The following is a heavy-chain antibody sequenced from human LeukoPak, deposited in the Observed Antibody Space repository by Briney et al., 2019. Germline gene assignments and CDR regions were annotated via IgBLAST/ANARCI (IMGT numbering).Heavy chain of an antibody. CDR3: AAQGSSWDAFDI. CDR1: GASISSYY. J-gene: IGHJ3*02. D-gene: IGHD6-13*01. V-gene: IGHV4-59*01. Sequence: SETLSLTCSVSGASISSYYWSWIQQPPGKRLEWIGYIHSSGSTNYSPSLKSRVTISVDTSKNQFSLKLSSLTAADTAVYYCAAQGSSWDAFDIWGRGTMVTVSS. CDR2: IHSSGST.